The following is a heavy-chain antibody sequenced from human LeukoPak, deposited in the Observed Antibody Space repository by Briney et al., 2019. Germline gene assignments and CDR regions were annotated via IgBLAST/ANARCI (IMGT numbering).Heavy chain of an antibody. V-gene: IGHV4-34*01. D-gene: IGHD6-13*01. CDR2: INHSGST. CDR3: AREVIAAASLRAFFDL. CDR1: GGSFTGYY. J-gene: IGHJ2*01. Sequence: SETLSLTCGVHGGSFTGYYWSWIRQPPGKGLEWIGEINHSGSTNYNPSPKSRVTISVDTSKNQFSLKLSSVTAADTAVYYCAREVIAAASLRAFFDLWGRGTLVTVSS.